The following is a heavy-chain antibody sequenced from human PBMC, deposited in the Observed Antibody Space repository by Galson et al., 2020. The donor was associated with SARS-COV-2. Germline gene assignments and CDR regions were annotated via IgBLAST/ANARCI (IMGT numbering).Heavy chain of an antibody. CDR1: GFTFSNAW. Sequence: GGSLRLSCAASGFTFSNAWMSWVRQAPGKGLEWVGRIKSKTDGGTTDYAAPVKGRFTISRDDSKNTLYLQMNSLKTEDTAVYYCTTEQRRRSYYDFWSGYWSAYGMDVWGQGTTVTVSS. CDR2: IKSKTDGGTT. J-gene: IGHJ6*02. V-gene: IGHV3-15*01. D-gene: IGHD3-3*01. CDR3: TTEQRRRSYYDFWSGYWSAYGMDV.